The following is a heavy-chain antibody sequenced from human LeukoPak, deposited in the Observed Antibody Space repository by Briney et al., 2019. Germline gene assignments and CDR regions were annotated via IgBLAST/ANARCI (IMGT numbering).Heavy chain of an antibody. V-gene: IGHV1-8*01. CDR2: MNPDSGNT. CDR1: GHAFNISD. J-gene: IGHJ4*02. Sequence: GAPVKVSCKASGHAFNISDINWGRQATGQGLEWMGWMNPDSGNTGFAKKSQGRVTMTRNTSITTAYMELSSLRFEDTAVYYCAVHLPGDYLDRWGQGTLVTVSS. CDR3: AVHLPGDYLDR.